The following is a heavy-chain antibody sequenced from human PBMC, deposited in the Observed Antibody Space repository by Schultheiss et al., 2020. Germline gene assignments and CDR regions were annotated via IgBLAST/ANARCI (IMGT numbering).Heavy chain of an antibody. CDR3: ARDRDMSTSGWYFTFDY. Sequence: GGSLRLSCAASGFTFRNSWMTWVRQAPGKGLEWVGNIKQDGSEQYYVDSVKGRFTISRDNAKNSLFLHMSSLRAEDTAIYYCARDRDMSTSGWYFTFDYWGQGTLVTVSS. J-gene: IGHJ4*02. D-gene: IGHD6-19*01. CDR1: GFTFRNSW. V-gene: IGHV3-7*01. CDR2: IKQDGSEQ.